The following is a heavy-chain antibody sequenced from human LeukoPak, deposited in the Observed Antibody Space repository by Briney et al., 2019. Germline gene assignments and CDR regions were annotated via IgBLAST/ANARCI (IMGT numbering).Heavy chain of an antibody. J-gene: IGHJ5*02. Sequence: GGSLRLSCAASGFTFSSYAMHWVRQAPGKGLEWVAVISYDGSNKHYADSVKGRFTISRDNSKNTLYLQMNSLRAEDTAVYYCAREEYYYDSSGYYYNWFDPWGQGTLVTVSS. CDR3: AREEYYYDSSGYYYNWFDP. CDR1: GFTFSSYA. D-gene: IGHD3-22*01. V-gene: IGHV3-30-3*01. CDR2: ISYDGSNK.